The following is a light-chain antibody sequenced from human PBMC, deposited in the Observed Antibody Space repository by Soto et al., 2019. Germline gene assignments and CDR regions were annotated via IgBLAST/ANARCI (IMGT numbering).Light chain of an antibody. CDR1: QTVISN. Sequence: EMVMTQSPATLSVSPGERASLSCRAGQTVISNLAWYQQKPGQAPRLLIYGASTRATGIPARFSGGGSGTDFTLTISNLEPEDFAVYYCQQRSDWPWTFGQGTKVDIK. J-gene: IGKJ1*01. CDR3: QQRSDWPWT. CDR2: GAS. V-gene: IGKV3-11*01.